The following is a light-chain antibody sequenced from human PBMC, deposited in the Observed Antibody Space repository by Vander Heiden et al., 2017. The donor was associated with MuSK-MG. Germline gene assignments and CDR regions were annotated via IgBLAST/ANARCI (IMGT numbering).Light chain of an antibody. V-gene: IGKV2-28*01. Sequence: ILMTQSPLYLLVTPGEPASIPCRSSQSLLYDNGYNYVDWYVQKPGQSPQVLIYLGSNRASVVPDRFSGRGSGRDFTLTISRVEPEDVGVYYCRQALKTPCTFGQGTQMEIK. CDR2: LGS. CDR1: QSLLYDNGYNY. J-gene: IGKJ5*01. CDR3: RQALKTPCT.